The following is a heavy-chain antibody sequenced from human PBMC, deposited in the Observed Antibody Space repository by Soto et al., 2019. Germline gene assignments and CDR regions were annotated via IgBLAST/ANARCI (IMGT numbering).Heavy chain of an antibody. CDR3: ARDYYDSSGYVNWFDT. V-gene: IGHV1-18*01. Sequence: GASVKVSCKASGYTFTSYGISWVRQAPGQGLEWMGWISAYNGNTNYAQKLQGRVTMTTDTSTSTAYMELRSLRSDDTAVYYCARDYYDSSGYVNWFDTWGQGTLVTVSS. J-gene: IGHJ5*02. CDR1: GYTFTSYG. CDR2: ISAYNGNT. D-gene: IGHD3-22*01.